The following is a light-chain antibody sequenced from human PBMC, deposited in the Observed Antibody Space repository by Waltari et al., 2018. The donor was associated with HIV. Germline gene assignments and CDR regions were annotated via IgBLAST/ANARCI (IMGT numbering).Light chain of an antibody. J-gene: IGKJ4*01. CDR1: QSVSSKY. V-gene: IGKV3-20*01. CDR3: QQYGRSPPVT. CDR2: GAS. Sequence: DILLTQSPGTLSLSAGERATLSCRASQSVSSKYLAWYQQKPGQAPRLLIYGASSRATGIPDRFSGSGSGTDFTLTISRLEPEDFAVYYCQQYGRSPPVTFGGGTKVEIK.